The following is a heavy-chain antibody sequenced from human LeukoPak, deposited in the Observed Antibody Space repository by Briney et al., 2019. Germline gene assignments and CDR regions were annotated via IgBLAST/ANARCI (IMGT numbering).Heavy chain of an antibody. CDR1: GGTFSSYA. V-gene: IGHV1-69*13. Sequence: SVKVSCKASGGTFSSYAISWVRQAPGQGLEWMGGIIPIFGTANYAQKFQGRVTITADESTSTAYMELSSLRSEDTAVYYCARDVSGSGSYYAFDYWGQGTLVTVSP. CDR2: IIPIFGTA. CDR3: ARDVSGSGSYYAFDY. J-gene: IGHJ4*02. D-gene: IGHD3-10*01.